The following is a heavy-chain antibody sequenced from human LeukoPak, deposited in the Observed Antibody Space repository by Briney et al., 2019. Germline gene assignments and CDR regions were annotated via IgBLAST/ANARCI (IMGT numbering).Heavy chain of an antibody. Sequence: ASVKVSCKASGYTFTSYYMHWVRQAPGRGLEWMGIINPSGGSTSYAQKFQGRVTMTRDTSTSTVYMELSSLRSEDTAVYYCARVRFHYDSSGYNFDYWGQGTLVTVSS. CDR2: INPSGGST. CDR3: ARVRFHYDSSGYNFDY. J-gene: IGHJ4*02. V-gene: IGHV1-46*01. D-gene: IGHD3-22*01. CDR1: GYTFTSYY.